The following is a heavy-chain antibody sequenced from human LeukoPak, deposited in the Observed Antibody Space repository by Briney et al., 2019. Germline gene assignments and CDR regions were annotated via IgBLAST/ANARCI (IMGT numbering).Heavy chain of an antibody. J-gene: IGHJ4*02. Sequence: GGSLRLSCAASGFTFDDYTMHWVRHAPGKGLEWVSLIYGDGGSTYYADCVKGRLTISRDNSKNSLYLQMNSLRTEDTALYYCAKGQYCSSTSCFMAFDYWGPGTLVTVSS. CDR1: GFTFDDYT. V-gene: IGHV3-43*01. D-gene: IGHD2-2*01. CDR2: IYGDGGST. CDR3: AKGQYCSSTSCFMAFDY.